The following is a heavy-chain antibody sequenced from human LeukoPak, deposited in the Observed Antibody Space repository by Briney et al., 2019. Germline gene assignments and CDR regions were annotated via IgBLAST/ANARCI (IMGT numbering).Heavy chain of an antibody. J-gene: IGHJ4*02. CDR3: ARDRMWLSEHYFDY. V-gene: IGHV3-48*01. CDR1: GFTFSSYS. CDR2: ISSSSSTI. Sequence: GGSLRLSCAASGFTFSSYSVNWVRQAPGKGLEWVSYISSSSSTIYYADSVKGRFTISRDNAKNSLYLQMNSLRAEDTAVYYCARDRMWLSEHYFDYWGQGTLVTVSS. D-gene: IGHD3-22*01.